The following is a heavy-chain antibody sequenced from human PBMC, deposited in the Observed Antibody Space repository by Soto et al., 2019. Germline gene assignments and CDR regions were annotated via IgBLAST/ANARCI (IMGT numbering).Heavy chain of an antibody. CDR2: IYHSGST. D-gene: IGHD3-22*01. V-gene: IGHV4-4*02. CDR1: GGSISSDNW. CDR3: ARGENSGSSAINWFEP. Sequence: PSETLSLTCTVSGGSISSDNWWSWVRQPPGKGLEWIGEIYHSGSTTYNPSLKSRVTISVDKSKNQFSLRLNSVTAADTAVYFCARGENSGSSAINWFEPWGQGTLVTVSS. J-gene: IGHJ5*02.